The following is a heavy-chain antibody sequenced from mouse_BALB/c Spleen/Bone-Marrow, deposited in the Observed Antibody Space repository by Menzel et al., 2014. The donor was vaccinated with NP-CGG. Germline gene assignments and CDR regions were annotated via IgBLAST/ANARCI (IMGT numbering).Heavy chain of an antibody. J-gene: IGHJ3*01. V-gene: IGHV1-76*01. CDR2: XYPGSGST. Sequence: VQLQQSGAELVRPGASVKLSCKTSGYIFTSYWIHWVKQRSGQGLEWIARXYPGSGSTYYNEKFEGKATLTADKSSSTAYMQLSSLKSXDSAVYFCAXXXXXXXFVYWGQGTLVTVSA. CDR3: AXXXXXXXFVY. CDR1: GYIFTSYW.